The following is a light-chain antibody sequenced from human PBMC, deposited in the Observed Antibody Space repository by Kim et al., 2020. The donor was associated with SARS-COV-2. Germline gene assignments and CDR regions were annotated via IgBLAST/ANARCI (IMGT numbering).Light chain of an antibody. CDR1: ASHTGSNT. CDR2: SNN. Sequence: GQGVTVSCSGIASHTGSNTVNWYQQLPGTAPKLPIYSNNQRPSGVPDRFSGSKSGTSASLAISGLQSEDEADYYCAAWDDSLNGWVFGGGTQLTVL. J-gene: IGLJ3*02. CDR3: AAWDDSLNGWV. V-gene: IGLV1-44*01.